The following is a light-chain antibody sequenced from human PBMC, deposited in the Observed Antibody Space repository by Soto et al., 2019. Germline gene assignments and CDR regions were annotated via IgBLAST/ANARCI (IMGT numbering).Light chain of an antibody. CDR1: SSNIESNT. Sequence: QSVLTQPPSASGTPGQRVTISCSGSSSNIESNTVTWYQQLPGTAPKLVIYSNYDRPSGVPDRFSGSTSGTSASLVIRGLQSEYEADYYCAAWDDILNGYVFGGGTKVTVL. CDR2: SNY. CDR3: AAWDDILNGYV. V-gene: IGLV1-44*01. J-gene: IGLJ1*01.